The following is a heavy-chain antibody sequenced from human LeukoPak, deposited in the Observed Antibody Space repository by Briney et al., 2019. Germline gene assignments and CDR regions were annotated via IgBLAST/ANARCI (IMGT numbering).Heavy chain of an antibody. CDR1: GGSINNYY. Sequence: SETLSLTCTVSGGSINNYYWYWMRQPPGKGLELIAYSYYSGNANYNPSLEGRVTISVDTSMNQFSLKLSSVTAADTAVYYCARVTAPVGALFDYWGQGTLVTVSS. CDR2: SYYSGNA. V-gene: IGHV4-59*12. CDR3: ARVTAPVGALFDY. J-gene: IGHJ4*02. D-gene: IGHD1-26*01.